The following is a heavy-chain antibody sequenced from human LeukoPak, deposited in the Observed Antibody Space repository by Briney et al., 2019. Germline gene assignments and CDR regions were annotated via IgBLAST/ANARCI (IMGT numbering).Heavy chain of an antibody. CDR3: AKDLGGGSYIISFSPD. CDR1: GGSISSYY. V-gene: IGHV4-59*01. D-gene: IGHD1-26*01. CDR2: IYYSGTT. J-gene: IGHJ4*02. Sequence: PSETLSLTCTASGGSISSYYWSWIRQPPGKGLEWIGYIYYSGTTNYNPSLKSRVTISVDTSKNQFSLKLSSVTAADTAVYYCAKDLGGGSYIISFSPDWGQGTLVTVSS.